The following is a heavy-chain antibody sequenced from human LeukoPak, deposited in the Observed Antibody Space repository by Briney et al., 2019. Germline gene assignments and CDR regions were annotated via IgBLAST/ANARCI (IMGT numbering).Heavy chain of an antibody. J-gene: IGHJ4*02. CDR2: IDQDESTI. D-gene: IGHD6-6*01. Sequence: GGSLRLSCAASGFTFSRFWMSWVRQAPGKGLEWVASIDQDESTIRYVDSVRGRFTISRDNVKNTLYLQMNSLRAEDTAVYYCARGLSGYASSLGYWGQGTLVTVSS. CDR3: ARGLSGYASSLGY. CDR1: GFTFSRFW. V-gene: IGHV3-7*01.